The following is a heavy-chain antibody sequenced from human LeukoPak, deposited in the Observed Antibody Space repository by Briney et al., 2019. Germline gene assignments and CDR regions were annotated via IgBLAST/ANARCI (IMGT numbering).Heavy chain of an antibody. D-gene: IGHD6-6*01. CDR1: GFTFSSYA. Sequence: GGSLRRSCAASGFTFSSYAMSWVRQAPGKGLEWVSAISGSGGSTYYADSVKGRFTISRDNSKNTLYLQMNSLRAEDTAVYYCARDSRSSSGGDYWGQGTLVTVSS. CDR2: ISGSGGST. V-gene: IGHV3-23*01. CDR3: ARDSRSSSGGDY. J-gene: IGHJ4*02.